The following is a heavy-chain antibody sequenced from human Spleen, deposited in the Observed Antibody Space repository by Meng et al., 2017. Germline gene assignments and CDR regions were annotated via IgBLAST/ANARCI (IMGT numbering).Heavy chain of an antibody. CDR1: GYTFTDYY. D-gene: IGHD6-13*01. CDR3: ARDEDISAAGKLFGYY. Sequence: ASVKVSCKASGYTFTDYYVHWVRQAPGQGLEWMGRIDPKSGGTNYAQKFQGRVTMTGDTSISTAYMELSGLRSYDTAMYYCARDEDISAAGKLFGYYWGQGTLVTVSS. V-gene: IGHV1-2*06. CDR2: IDPKSGGT. J-gene: IGHJ4*01.